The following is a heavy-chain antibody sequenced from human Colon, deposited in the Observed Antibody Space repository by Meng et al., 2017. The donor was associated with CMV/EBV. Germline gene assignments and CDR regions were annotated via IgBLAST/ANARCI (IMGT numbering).Heavy chain of an antibody. CDR3: ARGIPDF. D-gene: IGHD3/OR15-3a*01. CDR1: GYTFTSNA. Sequence: QVQLVQSGAEVKKPGASVKVSCKASGYTFTSNAINWVRQATGQGLEWMGWMKPNSGDTGYAPNFQGRITMTRNTSINTAYMELRSLTNEDTAIYDWARGIPDFWGQGTLVTVSS. V-gene: IGHV1-8*01. CDR2: MKPNSGDT. J-gene: IGHJ4*02.